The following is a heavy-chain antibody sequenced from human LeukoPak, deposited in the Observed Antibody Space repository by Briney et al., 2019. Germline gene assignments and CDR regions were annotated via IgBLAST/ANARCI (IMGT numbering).Heavy chain of an antibody. Sequence: GASVKVSCKASGYTFTSYGISWVRQAPGQGLEWMGWISAYNGNTNYAQKLQGRVTITRDTSASTAYMGLSSLRSEDTAVYYCARAYLFGPVNGMDVWGQGTTVTVSS. CDR3: ARAYLFGPVNGMDV. J-gene: IGHJ6*02. CDR1: GYTFTSYG. V-gene: IGHV1-18*01. CDR2: ISAYNGNT. D-gene: IGHD3/OR15-3a*01.